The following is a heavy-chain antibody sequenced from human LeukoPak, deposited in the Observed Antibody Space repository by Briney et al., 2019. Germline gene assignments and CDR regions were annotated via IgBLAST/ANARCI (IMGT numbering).Heavy chain of an antibody. CDR2: IKQDGREK. J-gene: IGHJ3*02. D-gene: IGHD1-1*01. Sequence: GGSLRLSCAASAGFTFSDYWMNWVRQAPGKGLEWVAIIKQDGREKLYVDSVKGRFTISRDNAKNTLYLQMNSLRAEDTAVYYCARARDRFWNDANDAFDIWGQGTMVTVSS. CDR3: ARARDRFWNDANDAFDI. CDR1: AGFTFSDYW. V-gene: IGHV3-7*01.